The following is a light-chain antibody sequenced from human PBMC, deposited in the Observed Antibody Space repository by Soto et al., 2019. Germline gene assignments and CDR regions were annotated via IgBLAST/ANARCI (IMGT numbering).Light chain of an antibody. V-gene: IGLV1-36*01. Sequence: QSVLTQPPSVSEAPRQRVTISCSGSSSNIGNNPVNWYQQFPGTAPKVLIYLNDQRPSGVPDRFSGSKSGTSASLAISGLQSEDEADYYCSVWDDSLNGVVFGGGTKLTVL. CDR3: SVWDDSLNGVV. CDR1: SSNIGNNP. CDR2: LND. J-gene: IGLJ3*02.